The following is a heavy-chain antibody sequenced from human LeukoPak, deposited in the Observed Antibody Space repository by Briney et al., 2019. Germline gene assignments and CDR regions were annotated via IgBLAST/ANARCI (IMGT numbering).Heavy chain of an antibody. J-gene: IGHJ4*02. CDR3: AKNWDNSGYYFVDY. CDR2: ISGSSTYI. CDR1: GFTFSGYS. Sequence: GGSLRLSCAASGFTFSGYSMNWVRQAPGKGLEWVSSISGSSTYIYSADSVKGRFTISRDNAKNSLYLQMNSLRAEDTAVYYCAKNWDNSGYYFVDYWGQGILVTVFS. D-gene: IGHD3-22*01. V-gene: IGHV3-21*03.